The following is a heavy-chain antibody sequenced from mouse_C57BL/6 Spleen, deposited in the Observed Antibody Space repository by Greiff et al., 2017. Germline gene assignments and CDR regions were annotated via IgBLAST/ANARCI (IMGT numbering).Heavy chain of an antibody. CDR3: AREEVPTVVGSAMDY. D-gene: IGHD1-1*01. CDR1: GYSITSGYY. CDR2: ISYDGSN. Sequence: EVQRVESGPGLVKPSQSLSLTCSVTGYSITSGYYWNWIRQFPGNKLEWMGYISYDGSNNYNPSLKNRISITRDTSKNQFFLKLNSVTTEDTATYYCAREEVPTVVGSAMDYWGQGTSVTVSS. V-gene: IGHV3-6*01. J-gene: IGHJ4*01.